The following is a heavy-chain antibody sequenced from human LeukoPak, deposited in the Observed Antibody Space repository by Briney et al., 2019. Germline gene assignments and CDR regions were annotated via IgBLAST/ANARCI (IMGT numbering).Heavy chain of an antibody. CDR2: IWYDGSNK. CDR3: ARDHGSGRKGWFDP. CDR1: GFTFSSYG. D-gene: IGHD3-10*01. Sequence: GRSLRLSCAASGFTFSSYGMHWVRQAPGKGLEWVAVIWYDGSNKYYADSVKGRFTISRDNSKNTLYLQMNSLRAEDTAVYYCARDHGSGRKGWFDPWGQGTLATASS. V-gene: IGHV3-33*01. J-gene: IGHJ5*02.